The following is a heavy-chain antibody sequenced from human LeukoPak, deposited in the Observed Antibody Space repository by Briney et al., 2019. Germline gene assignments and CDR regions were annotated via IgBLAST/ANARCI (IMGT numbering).Heavy chain of an antibody. D-gene: IGHD3-22*01. CDR2: INPNSGGT. J-gene: IGHJ4*02. V-gene: IGHV1-2*02. CDR3: ARDPHSSGKNDY. CDR1: GYTFTGYY. Sequence: GASVKVSCKASGYTFTGYYMHWVRQAPGQGLEWMGWINPNSGGTNYAQKFQGRVTMARDTSISTAYMELSRLRSDDTAVYYCARDPHSSGKNDYWGQGTLVTVSS.